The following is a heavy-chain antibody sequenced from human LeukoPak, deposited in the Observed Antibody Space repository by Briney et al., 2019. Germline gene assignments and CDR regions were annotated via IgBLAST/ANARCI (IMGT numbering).Heavy chain of an antibody. Sequence: PSETLSLTCTVSGGSIRNYYWSWIRQPPGKGLEWIGYIYNSGSTNYNPSLKSRVTISVDTSKNQFSLKLSSVTAADTAVYYCARAGVAARRGYAFDIWGQGTLVTVSS. D-gene: IGHD6-6*01. CDR3: ARAGVAARRGYAFDI. V-gene: IGHV4-59*12. CDR1: GGSIRNYY. CDR2: IYNSGST. J-gene: IGHJ4*02.